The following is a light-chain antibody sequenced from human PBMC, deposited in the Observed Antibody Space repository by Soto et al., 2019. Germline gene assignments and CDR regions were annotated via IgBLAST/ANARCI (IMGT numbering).Light chain of an antibody. CDR2: DAS. Sequence: DIPMTQSPSTLSASVGDRVTITCRASQSISSWLAWYQQKPGKAPKLLIYDASSLESGVPSRFSGSGSGTEFTLTISSLQPDDFATYYCQPYNSYMYTFGQGTKLEIK. V-gene: IGKV1-5*01. CDR1: QSISSW. CDR3: QPYNSYMYT. J-gene: IGKJ2*01.